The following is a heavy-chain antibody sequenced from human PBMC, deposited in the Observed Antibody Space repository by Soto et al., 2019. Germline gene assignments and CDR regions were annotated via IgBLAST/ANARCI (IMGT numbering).Heavy chain of an antibody. CDR2: IGTAGDT. CDR1: GFTFSSYD. V-gene: IGHV3-13*04. CDR3: ARGYCSGGSCPLNAFDI. Sequence: EVQLVESGGGLVQPGGSLRLSCAASGFTFSSYDMHWVRQATGKGLEWVSAIGTAGDTYYPGSVKGRFTISRENANNSLYLQMNSLRAGDTAVYYCARGYCSGGSCPLNAFDIWGQGTMVTVSS. J-gene: IGHJ3*02. D-gene: IGHD2-15*01.